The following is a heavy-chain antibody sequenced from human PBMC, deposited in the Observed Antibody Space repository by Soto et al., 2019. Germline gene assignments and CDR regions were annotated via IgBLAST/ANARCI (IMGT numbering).Heavy chain of an antibody. CDR1: GYTFSDYG. CDR3: ARDHKYLRVRGNWFGT. Sequence: QVHLVQSGTEMKKPGASVKVSCKASGYTFSDYGMTWVRQAAGQGLEWMGWISGNNGATNYAQKFQGRVTMTLDTSTSTAYMELRSQRSDDTAVYYCARDHKYLRVRGNWFGTLGQGTLVSVS. CDR2: ISGNNGAT. V-gene: IGHV1-18*04. J-gene: IGHJ5*02. D-gene: IGHD2-2*01.